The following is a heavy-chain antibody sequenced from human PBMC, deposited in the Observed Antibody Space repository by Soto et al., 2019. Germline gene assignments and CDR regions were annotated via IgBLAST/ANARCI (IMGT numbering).Heavy chain of an antibody. CDR2: IWYDGSNK. CDR1: GFTFSSYG. CDR3: ARDYGSSGYSDIAPDAFDI. Sequence: QVQLVESGGGVVQPGRSLRLSCAASGFTFSSYGMHWVRQAPGKGLEWVAVIWYDGSNKYYADSVKGRFTISRDNSKNTLYLQMNSLRAEDTAVYYCARDYGSSGYSDIAPDAFDIWGQGTMVTVSS. J-gene: IGHJ3*02. V-gene: IGHV3-33*01. D-gene: IGHD3-22*01.